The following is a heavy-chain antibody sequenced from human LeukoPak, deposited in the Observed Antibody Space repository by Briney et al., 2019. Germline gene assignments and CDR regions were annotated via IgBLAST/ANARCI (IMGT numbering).Heavy chain of an antibody. Sequence: SETLSLTCAVYGGSFSGYYWTWIRQPPGKGLEWIGEINPSGSTNYNPSLNSRVTISVDTSKNQFSLKLRSVTAADTAVVYCARGQGRDGYNGILEYWGQGALVTVSS. J-gene: IGHJ4*02. CDR1: GGSFSGYY. V-gene: IGHV4-34*01. CDR3: ARGQGRDGYNGILEY. CDR2: INPSGST. D-gene: IGHD5-24*01.